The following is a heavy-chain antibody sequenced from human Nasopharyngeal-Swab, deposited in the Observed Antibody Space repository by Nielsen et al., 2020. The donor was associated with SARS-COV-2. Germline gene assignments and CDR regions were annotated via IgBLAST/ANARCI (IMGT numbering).Heavy chain of an antibody. J-gene: IGHJ5*02. V-gene: IGHV1-69*01. D-gene: IGHD6-19*01. CDR2: IIPIFGTA. CDR3: ARVEPQQWLARGNLFDP. Sequence: WVRQAPGQGLEWMGGIIPIFGTANYAQKFQGRVTITADESTSTAYMELSSLRSEDTAVYYCARVEPQQWLARGNLFDPWGQGTLVTVSS.